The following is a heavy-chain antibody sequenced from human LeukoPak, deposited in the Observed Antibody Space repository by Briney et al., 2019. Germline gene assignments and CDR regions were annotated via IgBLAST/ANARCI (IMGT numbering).Heavy chain of an antibody. J-gene: IGHJ4*02. CDR1: GFTFSSYA. Sequence: GGSLRLSCAASGFTFSSYAMSWVRQAPGKGLEWVSVISGSGGSTYYADSVKGRFTISRDNSKNTLYLQMNSLRAEDTAVYYCAKARTHEYSNYNYWGQGTLVTVSS. CDR3: AKARTHEYSNYNY. CDR2: ISGSGGST. V-gene: IGHV3-23*01. D-gene: IGHD4-11*01.